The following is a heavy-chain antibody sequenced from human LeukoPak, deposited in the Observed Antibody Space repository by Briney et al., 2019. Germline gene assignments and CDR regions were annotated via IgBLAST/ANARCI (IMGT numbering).Heavy chain of an antibody. J-gene: IGHJ4*02. CDR2: ISSNGGNT. CDR3: VKRTGLYFDH. Sequence: GGPLRLSCSASGFTFSSYAIHWVRQAPGRGLEYVSGISSNGGNTYNANSLKGRITISRDNSKNTVDLQMSSLRTEDTAVYYCVKRTGLYFDHWGQGTLVTVSS. D-gene: IGHD3-9*01. V-gene: IGHV3-64D*09. CDR1: GFTFSSYA.